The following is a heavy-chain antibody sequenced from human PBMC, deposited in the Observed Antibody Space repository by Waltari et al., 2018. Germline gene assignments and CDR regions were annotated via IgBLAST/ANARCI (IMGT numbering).Heavy chain of an antibody. Sequence: QVQLVQSGAEVKKPGSSVKVSCKASGGTFSSYAISWVRQAPGHGLEWMGGIIPIFGTANYAQKFQGRVTITADESTSTAYMELSSLRSEDTAVYYCAWTNYYGSGSYSLTHYGMDVWGQGTTVTVSS. V-gene: IGHV1-69*12. CDR1: GGTFSSYA. CDR2: IIPIFGTA. J-gene: IGHJ6*02. CDR3: AWTNYYGSGSYSLTHYGMDV. D-gene: IGHD3-10*01.